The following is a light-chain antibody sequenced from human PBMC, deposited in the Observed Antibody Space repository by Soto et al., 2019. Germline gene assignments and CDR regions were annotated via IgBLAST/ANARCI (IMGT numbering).Light chain of an antibody. J-gene: IGKJ5*01. V-gene: IGKV3-20*01. CDR1: QSIRTER. Sequence: EIVLTQSPDTLSLSPGERATLSCRASQSIRTERLAWYQQRAGQAPTLVIFDASSRASGAPERFSGSGSGTDFTLTITRLEPEDFAVYYCQEYDGLPITFGPGTRLEIK. CDR3: QEYDGLPIT. CDR2: DAS.